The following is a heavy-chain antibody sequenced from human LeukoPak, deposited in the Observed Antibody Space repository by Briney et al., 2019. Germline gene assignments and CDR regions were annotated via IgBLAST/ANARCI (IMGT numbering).Heavy chain of an antibody. J-gene: IGHJ4*02. Sequence: ASVKVSCKASGYTFTSYGISWVRQAPGQGLEWMGWISAYNGNTNYAQKLQDRVTMTTDTSTSTAYMELRSLTSDDTAVYFCARDKYSSGPDYFFEYWGRGTLVTVSS. D-gene: IGHD6-19*01. CDR1: GYTFTSYG. CDR3: ARDKYSSGPDYFFEY. V-gene: IGHV1-18*01. CDR2: ISAYNGNT.